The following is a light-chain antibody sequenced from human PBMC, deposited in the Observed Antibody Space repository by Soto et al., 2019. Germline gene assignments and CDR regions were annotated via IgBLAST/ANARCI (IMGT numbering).Light chain of an antibody. CDR3: GGWDDSLSGPV. J-gene: IGLJ2*01. Sequence: QSVLTQPPPASGTPGQRVNISCSGSSSNIGSNYVYWYRQFPGTAPKLLIQRNNQRPSGVPARFSGSKSGTSASLAISGLRSEDEADYYCGGWDDSLSGPVFGGGTKLTVL. V-gene: IGLV1-47*01. CDR2: RNN. CDR1: SSNIGSNY.